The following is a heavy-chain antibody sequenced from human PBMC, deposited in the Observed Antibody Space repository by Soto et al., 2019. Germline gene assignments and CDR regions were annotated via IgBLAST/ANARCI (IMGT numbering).Heavy chain of an antibody. D-gene: IGHD4-17*01. CDR2: ISSSSSYI. J-gene: IGHJ6*02. Sequence: GESLRLSCAASGFTFSSYSMNWVRQAPGKGLEWVSSISSSSSYIYYADSVKGRFTISRDNAKNSLYLQMNSLRAEDTAVYYCARDPRYGGNSGYYYYGMDVWGQGTTVTVSS. CDR3: ARDPRYGGNSGYYYYGMDV. V-gene: IGHV3-21*01. CDR1: GFTFSSYS.